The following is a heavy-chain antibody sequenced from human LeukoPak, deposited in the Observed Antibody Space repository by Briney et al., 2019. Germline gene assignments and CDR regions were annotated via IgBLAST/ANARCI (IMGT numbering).Heavy chain of an antibody. CDR3: ARENYDILTGYPSNFDY. CDR2: IYYSGST. V-gene: IGHV4-39*07. D-gene: IGHD3-9*01. CDR1: GGSTSSSSYY. J-gene: IGHJ4*02. Sequence: SETLSLTCTVSGGSTSSSSYYWGWIRQPPGKGLEWIGSIYYSGSTYYNPSLKSRVTISVDTSKNQFSLKLSSVTAADTAVYYCARENYDILTGYPSNFDYWGQGTLVTVSS.